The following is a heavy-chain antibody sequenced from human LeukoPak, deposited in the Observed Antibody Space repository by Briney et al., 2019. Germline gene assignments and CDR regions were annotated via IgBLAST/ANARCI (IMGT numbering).Heavy chain of an antibody. J-gene: IGHJ4*02. Sequence: GASVKVSCKAPGYKLNSYGISWVRQAPGQGLQWMGWIGPFNDHTNYAQNFQGRVTMTTDTSTSTAYMELKSLTSHDTAIYYCARAIGYDRLTAFDSWGQGTLVTVSS. CDR2: IGPFNDHT. V-gene: IGHV1-18*01. CDR1: GYKLNSYG. D-gene: IGHD3-9*01. CDR3: ARAIGYDRLTAFDS.